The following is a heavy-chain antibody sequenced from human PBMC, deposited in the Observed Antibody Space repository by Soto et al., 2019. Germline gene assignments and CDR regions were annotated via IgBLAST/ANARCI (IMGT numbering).Heavy chain of an antibody. CDR1: GGTCCSDT. Sequence: GASVKVSCKASGGTCCSDTITWVRQAPGQGLEWVGRIIPIFGTTNYAQNLQGRVTISADKSTLTSYMELHSLTSDDTALYYCARDRTDSGYYTNWLDPWGQGTQVTVSS. V-gene: IGHV1-69*08. J-gene: IGHJ5*02. CDR2: IIPIFGTT. D-gene: IGHD3-22*01. CDR3: ARDRTDSGYYTNWLDP.